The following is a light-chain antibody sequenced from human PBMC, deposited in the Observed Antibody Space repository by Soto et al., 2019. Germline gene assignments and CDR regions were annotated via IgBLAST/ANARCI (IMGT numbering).Light chain of an antibody. J-gene: IGLJ3*02. CDR3: LVFYGGAWV. Sequence: QTVVTQEPSLTVSPGGTVTLTCASNTGAVTSGFYPNWFQQKPGQTPRPLIYSISNKYSWTPARFSGSLLGGKAALTLSGLQPEDEADYYCLVFYGGAWVFGGGTQLTVL. V-gene: IGLV7-43*01. CDR1: TGAVTSGFY. CDR2: SIS.